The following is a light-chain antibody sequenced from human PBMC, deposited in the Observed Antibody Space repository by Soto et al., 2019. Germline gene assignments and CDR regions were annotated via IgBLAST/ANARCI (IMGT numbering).Light chain of an antibody. CDR2: DVS. J-gene: IGLJ1*01. CDR3: SSYTSSSTRV. V-gene: IGLV2-14*01. CDR1: SSDVGGYNY. Sequence: QAVVTQPASVSGSPGQSITISCTGTSSDVGGYNYVPWYQQHPGKAPKLMIYDVSNRPSGVSNRFSGSKSGNTASLTISGLQAEDEADYYCSSYTSSSTRVFGTGTKVTVL.